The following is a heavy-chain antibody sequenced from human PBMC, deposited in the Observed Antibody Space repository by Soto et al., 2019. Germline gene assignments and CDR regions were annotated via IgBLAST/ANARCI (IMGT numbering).Heavy chain of an antibody. J-gene: IGHJ4*02. Sequence: QVQLVQSGAEVKKPGASVKVSCKASRYTFATYDFNWVRQATGQGPEWMGWINPNTGNTDYAQKFQGRVTMTRNTSISTIYMELSSLRSDDTAVYCWARGPRNWGFDYWGQGTLVTVSS. V-gene: IGHV1-8*01. CDR3: ARGPRNWGFDY. CDR2: INPNTGNT. CDR1: RYTFATYD. D-gene: IGHD7-27*01.